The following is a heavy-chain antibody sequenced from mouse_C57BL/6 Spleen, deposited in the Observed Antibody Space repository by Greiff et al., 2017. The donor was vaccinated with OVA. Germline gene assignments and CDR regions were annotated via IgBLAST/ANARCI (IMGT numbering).Heavy chain of an antibody. D-gene: IGHD2-1*01. V-gene: IGHV1-55*01. CDR3: ARRGYGNHWYFDV. CDR2: IYPGSGST. J-gene: IGHJ1*03. Sequence: VQLQQPGAELVKPGASVKMSCKASGYTFTSYWITWVKQRPGQGLEWIGDIYPGSGSTNYNEQFKSKATLTVDTSSSTAYMQLSSLTSEDSAVYYCARRGYGNHWYFDVWGTGTTVTVSS. CDR1: GYTFTSYW.